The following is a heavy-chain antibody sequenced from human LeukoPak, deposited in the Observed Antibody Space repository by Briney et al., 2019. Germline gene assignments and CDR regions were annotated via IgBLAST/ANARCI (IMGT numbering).Heavy chain of an antibody. CDR2: ISSSSSYI. D-gene: IGHD6-19*01. J-gene: IGHJ4*02. CDR1: GFTFSSYS. Sequence: GGSLRLSCAASGFTFSSYSMNWVRQAPGKGLEWVSSISSSSSYIYYADSVKGRFTISRDNAKNSPYLQMNSLRAEDTAVYYCARGISSGWYVGPRYFDYWGQGTLVTVSS. V-gene: IGHV3-21*01. CDR3: ARGISSGWYVGPRYFDY.